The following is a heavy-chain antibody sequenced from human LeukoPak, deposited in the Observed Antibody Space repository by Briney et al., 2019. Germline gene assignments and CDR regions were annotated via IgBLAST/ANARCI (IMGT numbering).Heavy chain of an antibody. CDR2: IIPIFGTA. Sequence: ASVKVSCKASGGTFSSYAISWVRQAPGQGLEWMGGIIPIFGTANYAQKFQGRVTITADESTSTAYMELSSLRSEDTAMYYCARGGAPAAISSFLRYWGQGTLVTVSS. D-gene: IGHD2-2*01. V-gene: IGHV1-69*13. J-gene: IGHJ4*02. CDR1: GGTFSSYA. CDR3: ARGGAPAAISSFLRY.